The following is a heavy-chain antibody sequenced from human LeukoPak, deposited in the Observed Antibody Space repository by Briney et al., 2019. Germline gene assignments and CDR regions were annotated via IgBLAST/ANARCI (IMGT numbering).Heavy chain of an antibody. D-gene: IGHD6-6*01. V-gene: IGHV3-30*03. Sequence: GGSLRLSCAASGFSFSSYGMHWVRQAPGKGLEWVAVISNDGSITKYGDSVKGRFTISRDNSKNTLYVQMNSLRAEDTAVYYCARGAYSSSSNWGQGTLVTVSS. CDR1: GFSFSSYG. CDR2: ISNDGSIT. CDR3: ARGAYSSSSN. J-gene: IGHJ4*02.